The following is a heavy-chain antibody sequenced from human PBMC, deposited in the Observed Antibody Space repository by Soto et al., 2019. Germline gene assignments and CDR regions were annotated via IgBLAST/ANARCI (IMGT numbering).Heavy chain of an antibody. D-gene: IGHD3-10*01. V-gene: IGHV1-8*01. CDR2: MNPNSGDT. CDR1: GYTFTSYE. Sequence: QVQLVQSGAEVKKPGASVKVSCKASGYTFTSYEINWVRQATGQGLEWMGWMNPNSGDTGDAQKFQGRFXLTRNPSISTAYMELSSLRSEDTAVYYCARGELLWFGELLRWGQGTLVTVSS. J-gene: IGHJ4*02. CDR3: ARGELLWFGELLR.